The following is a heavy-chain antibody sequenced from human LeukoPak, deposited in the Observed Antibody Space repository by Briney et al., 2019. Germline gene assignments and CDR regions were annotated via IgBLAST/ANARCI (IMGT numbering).Heavy chain of an antibody. CDR2: ISSRSSYI. Sequence: GGSLRLSCAASGFTFRRYSMNWVRQAPGKGLEWVSSISSRSSYIYYADSVKGRFPISGNNVKITLYLQMTSLRAEDTAVYYCARSGRGGAFDIWGQGTMVTVSS. D-gene: IGHD1-26*01. J-gene: IGHJ3*02. CDR1: GFTFRRYS. V-gene: IGHV3-21*01. CDR3: ARSGRGGAFDI.